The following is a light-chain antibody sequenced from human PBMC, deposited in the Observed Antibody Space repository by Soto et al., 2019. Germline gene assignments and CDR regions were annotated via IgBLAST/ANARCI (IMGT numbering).Light chain of an antibody. Sequence: DIQMTQSPSSVSASVGDRVTITCRASRGISSWLAWYQQKPGKAPNLLIFAASSLQSGVPSRFSGSGSETDFTLTISSLQPEDFETYYCQQANSFPLTFGRETKVEIK. CDR3: QQANSFPLT. V-gene: IGKV1-12*01. CDR1: RGISSW. CDR2: AAS. J-gene: IGKJ4*01.